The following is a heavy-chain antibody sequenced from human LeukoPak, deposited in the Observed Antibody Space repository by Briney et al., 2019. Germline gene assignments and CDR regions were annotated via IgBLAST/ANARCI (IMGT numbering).Heavy chain of an antibody. CDR2: ISHDGSNK. CDR3: ARDLYYHDSSGYYSDYYYYGMDV. CDR1: GFTFSSYA. V-gene: IGHV3-30-3*01. J-gene: IGHJ6*02. D-gene: IGHD3-22*01. Sequence: GGSLRLSCAASGFTFSSYAMHWVRQAPGKGLEWVAVISHDGSNKYYADSVKGRFTISRDNSKNTLYLQMNSLRAEDTAAYYCARDLYYHDSSGYYSDYYYYGMDVWGQGTTVTVSS.